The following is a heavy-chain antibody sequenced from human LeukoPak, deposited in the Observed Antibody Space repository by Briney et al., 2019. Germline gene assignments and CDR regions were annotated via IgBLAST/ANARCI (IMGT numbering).Heavy chain of an antibody. D-gene: IGHD6-13*01. CDR2: ITGTGAST. CDR3: AKAKQQLVKNYFDY. CDR1: GFPFNMYA. J-gene: IGHJ4*02. Sequence: GGSLRLSCEASGFPFNMYAMNWVRQAPGKGLEWVSVITGTGASTYYADSVKGRFTISRDNSKNTLYLQMNSLRAEDTAVYYCAKAKQQLVKNYFDYWGQGTLVTVSS. V-gene: IGHV3-23*01.